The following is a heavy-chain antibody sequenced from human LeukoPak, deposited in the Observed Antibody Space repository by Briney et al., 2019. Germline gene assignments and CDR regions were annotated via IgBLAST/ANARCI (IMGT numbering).Heavy chain of an antibody. CDR2: IKSKTDGGTT. D-gene: IGHD2-2*01. CDR1: GFTFSNAW. V-gene: IGHV3-15*01. Sequence: GGSLRLSCAASGFTFSNAWMSWVRQAPGKGLEWVGRIKSKTDGGTTDYAAPVKGRFTVSRDDSKNTLYLQMNSLRAEDTAVYYCAKQEDIVVVPAAIYGAFDIWGQGTMVTVSS. CDR3: AKQEDIVVVPAAIYGAFDI. J-gene: IGHJ3*02.